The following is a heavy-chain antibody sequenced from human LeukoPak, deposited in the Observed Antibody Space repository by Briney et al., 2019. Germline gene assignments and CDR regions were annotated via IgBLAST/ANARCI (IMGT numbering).Heavy chain of an antibody. D-gene: IGHD3-10*01. V-gene: IGHV1-18*01. CDR3: ARVADYGSGSHLFDY. CDR1: GYTFLNYD. Sequence: SVTVSCKASGYTFLNYDFTWVRQAPGQGLEWMGWISAHNYNTKYTQRFQGRVTVTADTSTTTAYMELRSLRSDDTAVYYCARVADYGSGSHLFDYWGQGTLVAVSS. J-gene: IGHJ4*02. CDR2: ISAHNYNT.